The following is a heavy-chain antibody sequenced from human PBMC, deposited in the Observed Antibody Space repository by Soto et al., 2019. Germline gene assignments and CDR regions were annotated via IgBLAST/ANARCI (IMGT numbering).Heavy chain of an antibody. CDR2: IYPSDSAT. Sequence: GDSLEISCKGSGYSFTSYWISWVRQMPGKGLELVRNIYPSDSATRYSPSFQGQVTSSADKSISTAYLQWSSLKASDTAMYYWARLGCSGGSCGEPYNCYGMDVWGQGTTVTVSS. CDR1: GYSFTSYW. J-gene: IGHJ6*02. D-gene: IGHD2-15*01. CDR3: ARLGCSGGSCGEPYNCYGMDV. V-gene: IGHV5-51*01.